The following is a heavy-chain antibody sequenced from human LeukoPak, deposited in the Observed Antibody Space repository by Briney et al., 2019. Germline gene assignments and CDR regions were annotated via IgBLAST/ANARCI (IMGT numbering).Heavy chain of an antibody. Sequence: PGGSLKISCQGSGYTFTRYWIGWVRQLPGKGLEGMGIIYPGASDTRYSASLQGQVTISVDQSSSTAYVQWRCLKASDTALYYCARSRGWTGWFDPWGEGTLVTVSS. CDR3: ARSRGWTGWFDP. CDR1: GYTFTRYW. CDR2: IYPGASDT. D-gene: IGHD6-19*01. J-gene: IGHJ5*02. V-gene: IGHV5-51*01.